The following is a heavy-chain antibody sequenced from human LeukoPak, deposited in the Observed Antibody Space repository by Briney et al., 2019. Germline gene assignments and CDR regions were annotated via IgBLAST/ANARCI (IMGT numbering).Heavy chain of an antibody. CDR3: ARHSRVEAENRNYPTGQHDY. Sequence: SETLSLTCTVSGGSISSSSYYWGWIRQPPGKGLEWIGSIYYSGSTYYNPSLKSRVTISVDTSKNQFSLKLSSVTAADTAVYYCARHSRVEAENRNYPTGQHDYWGQGTLVTVSS. CDR1: GGSISSSSYY. CDR2: IYYSGST. V-gene: IGHV4-39*01. D-gene: IGHD1-7*01. J-gene: IGHJ4*02.